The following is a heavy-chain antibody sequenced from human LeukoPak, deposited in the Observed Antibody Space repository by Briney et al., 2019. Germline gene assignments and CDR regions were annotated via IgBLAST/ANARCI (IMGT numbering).Heavy chain of an antibody. Sequence: GASVKVSCKASGYTFTSYYMHWVRQATGQGLEWMGRMNPNSGNTGYAQKFQGRVTITRNTSISTAYMELSSLRSEDTAVYYCARATYYYDSSGYYNDYWGQGTLVTVSS. CDR1: GYTFTSYY. CDR2: MNPNSGNT. V-gene: IGHV1-8*03. D-gene: IGHD3-22*01. J-gene: IGHJ4*02. CDR3: ARATYYYDSSGYYNDY.